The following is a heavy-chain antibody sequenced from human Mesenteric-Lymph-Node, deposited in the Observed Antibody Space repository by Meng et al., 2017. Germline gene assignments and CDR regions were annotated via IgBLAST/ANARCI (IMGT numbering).Heavy chain of an antibody. J-gene: IGHJ5*02. V-gene: IGHV4-34*01. CDR2: INHSGST. Sequence: QVPRQQWGAGRLKPSETLSLTCAVDGGSFSGYYWSWIRQPPGKGLEWIGEINHSGSTNYNPSLKSRVTISVDTSKNQFSLKLSSVTAADTAVYYCARRYGASAYNWFNPWGQGTLVTVSS. CDR3: ARRYGASAYNWFNP. CDR1: GGSFSGYY. D-gene: IGHD4-17*01.